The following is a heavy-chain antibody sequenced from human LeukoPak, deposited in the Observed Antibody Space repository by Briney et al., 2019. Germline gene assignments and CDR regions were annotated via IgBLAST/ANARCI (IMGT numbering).Heavy chain of an antibody. J-gene: IGHJ6*04. CDR2: ISSSSSAI. CDR1: GFSFSTSS. Sequence: GGSLRLSCAASGFSFSTSSMNWVRQAPGKGLEWISYISSSSSAIYYGDSVKGRFAISRDNAKNSLYLQMNSLRAEDTAIYYCARENWDLVAVPMDVWGKGTTVIVSS. CDR3: ARENWDLVAVPMDV. D-gene: IGHD1-26*01. V-gene: IGHV3-48*01.